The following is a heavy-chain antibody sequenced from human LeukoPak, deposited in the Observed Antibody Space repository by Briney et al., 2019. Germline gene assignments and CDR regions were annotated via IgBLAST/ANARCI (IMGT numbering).Heavy chain of an antibody. CDR1: GGSFSGYY. CDR3: ARGPRYCSSTSCYKRGWFDP. CDR2: INHSGST. J-gene: IGHJ5*02. D-gene: IGHD2-2*02. V-gene: IGHV4-34*01. Sequence: SETLSLTCAVYGGSFSGYYWSWIRQPPGKGLEWIGEINHSGSTNYNPSLKSRVTISVDTSKNQFSLKLSSVTAADTAVYYYARGPRYCSSTSCYKRGWFDPWGQGTLVTVSS.